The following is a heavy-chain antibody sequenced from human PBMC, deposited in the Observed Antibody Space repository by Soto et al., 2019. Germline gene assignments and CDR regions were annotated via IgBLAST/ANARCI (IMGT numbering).Heavy chain of an antibody. V-gene: IGHV3-30*18. Sequence: QVQLVESGGGVVQPGRSLRLSCAASGFTFSNYGMHWVRQAPGKGLEWVAVTPYDGSNPYYADSVKGRFTISRDNSKNTLYLQMNSLRADDPAVYYCAKDLRFVERYYYYGMDVWGQGTTVTVSS. CDR3: AKDLRFVERYYYYGMDV. CDR1: GFTFSNYG. D-gene: IGHD3-3*01. CDR2: TPYDGSNP. J-gene: IGHJ6*02.